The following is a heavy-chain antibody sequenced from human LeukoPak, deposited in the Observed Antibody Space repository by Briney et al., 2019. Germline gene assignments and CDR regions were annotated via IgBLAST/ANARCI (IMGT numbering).Heavy chain of an antibody. Sequence: SGPTLVNPTQTLTLTCTFSGFSLSTSGMCVSWIRQPPGKALEWLARIDWDDDKYYSTSLKTRLTISKDTSKNQVVLTLTNMVPVDTATYYCARPRAGSSWDFDYWGQGTLVTVSS. CDR1: GFSLSTSGMC. CDR3: ARPRAGSSWDFDY. CDR2: IDWDDDK. D-gene: IGHD6-6*01. J-gene: IGHJ4*02. V-gene: IGHV2-70*11.